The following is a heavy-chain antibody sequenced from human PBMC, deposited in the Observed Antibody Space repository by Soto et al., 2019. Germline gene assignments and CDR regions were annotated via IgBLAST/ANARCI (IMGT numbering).Heavy chain of an antibody. D-gene: IGHD5-12*01. CDR2: IRGKAQGGTT. J-gene: IGHJ4*02. Sequence: GGSLRLSCTASGFTFGDYAMSWFRQAPGKGLEWVGFIRGKAQGGTTEYAASVKNRFTISRDDSKSIAYLQMNSLETEDTAVYYCTRGGYSGYVIYWGQGTLVTVSS. CDR3: TRGGYSGYVIY. CDR1: GFTFGDYA. V-gene: IGHV3-49*03.